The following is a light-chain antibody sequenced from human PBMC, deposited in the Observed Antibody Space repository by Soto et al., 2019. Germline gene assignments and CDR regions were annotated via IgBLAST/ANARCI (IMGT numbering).Light chain of an antibody. CDR3: SSYTRSSTYV. CDR2: DVS. Sequence: QSVLTQPASLSGSPGQSITISCTGTSSVVVGYNYVSWYRQHPGRAPKLMIYDVSNRPSGVSNRFSGSKSGNTASLTISGLQAEDEADYYCSSYTRSSTYVFGTGTKVTVL. V-gene: IGLV2-14*01. CDR1: SSVVVGYNY. J-gene: IGLJ1*01.